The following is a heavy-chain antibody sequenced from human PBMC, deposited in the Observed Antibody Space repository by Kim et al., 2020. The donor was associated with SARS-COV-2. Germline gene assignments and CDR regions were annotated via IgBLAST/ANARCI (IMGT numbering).Heavy chain of an antibody. J-gene: IGHJ4*02. CDR3: ARVRAVAGILGYFDY. CDR1: GGSISSSNW. CDR2: IYHSGST. V-gene: IGHV4-4*02. Sequence: SETLSLTCAVSGGSISSSNWWSWVRQPPGKGLEWIGEIYHSGSTNYNPSLKSRVTISVDKSKNQFSLKLSSVTAADTAVYYCARVRAVAGILGYFDYWGQGTLVTVSS. D-gene: IGHD6-19*01.